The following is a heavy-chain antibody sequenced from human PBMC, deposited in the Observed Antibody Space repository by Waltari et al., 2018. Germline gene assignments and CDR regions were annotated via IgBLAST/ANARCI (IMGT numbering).Heavy chain of an antibody. CDR1: GFPFSSYW. V-gene: IGHV3-7*01. J-gene: IGHJ4*02. Sequence: EVQLVESGGGLVQPGGSLRLSCAASGFPFSSYWMSWVRQAPGKGLEWVANIKQDGSEKSYVDSVKGRFTISRDNAKNSLYLQMNSLRAEDTAVYYCARLIAARRQFDYWGQGTLVTVSS. D-gene: IGHD6-6*01. CDR2: IKQDGSEK. CDR3: ARLIAARRQFDY.